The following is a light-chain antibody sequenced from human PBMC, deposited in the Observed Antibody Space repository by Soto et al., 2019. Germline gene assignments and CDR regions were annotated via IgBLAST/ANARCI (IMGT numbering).Light chain of an antibody. CDR1: QSVSSSY. Sequence: EIVLTQSPGTLSLSPGERATLSGRASQSVSSSYLAWYQQKPGQAPRLLIYVASSRATGIPDRFSGSGSGTDFPLTISRLEPEDFAVYYCQQYGSSPLTFGGGTKVDIK. CDR2: VAS. J-gene: IGKJ4*01. CDR3: QQYGSSPLT. V-gene: IGKV3-20*01.